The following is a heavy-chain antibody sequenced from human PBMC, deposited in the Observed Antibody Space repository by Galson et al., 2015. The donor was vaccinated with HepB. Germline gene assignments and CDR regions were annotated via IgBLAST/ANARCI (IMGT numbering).Heavy chain of an antibody. V-gene: IGHV1-18*01. CDR3: ARDGGGGWEWLLWGYYYYYMDV. Sequence: SVKVSCKASGCTFTSYDINWVRQAPGQGLEWMGWISAYNGNTNYAQKLQGRVTMTTDTSTSTAYMELRSLRSDDTAVYYCARDGGGGWEWLLWGYYYYYMDVWGKGTTVTVSS. CDR1: GCTFTSYD. J-gene: IGHJ6*03. CDR2: ISAYNGNT. D-gene: IGHD3-3*01.